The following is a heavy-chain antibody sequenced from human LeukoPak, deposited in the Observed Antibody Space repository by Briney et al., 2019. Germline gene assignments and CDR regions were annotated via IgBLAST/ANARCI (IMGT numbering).Heavy chain of an antibody. Sequence: PSETLSLTCAVYGGSFSGYYWSWIRQPPGKGLEWIGEINHSGSTNYNPSLKSRVTISVDTSKNQFSLKLSSVTAADTAVYYCARGLWGIAARRDYYMDVWGKGTTVTVSS. CDR2: INHSGST. V-gene: IGHV4-34*01. D-gene: IGHD6-6*01. J-gene: IGHJ6*03. CDR3: ARGLWGIAARRDYYMDV. CDR1: GGSFSGYY.